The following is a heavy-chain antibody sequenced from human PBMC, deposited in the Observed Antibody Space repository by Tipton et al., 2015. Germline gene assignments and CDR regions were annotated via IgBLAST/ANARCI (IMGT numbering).Heavy chain of an antibody. Sequence: TLSLTCAVSGYSISSGYHWGWIRQPPGKGLEWIASIYHSGRTHYNPSLKSRVTISVDTSKNEVSLMLNSVTAADTAVYYCARARGRHGGLFDPWGQGILVTVSS. CDR3: ARARGRHGGLFDP. D-gene: IGHD4-23*01. V-gene: IGHV4-38-2*01. CDR2: IYHSGRT. CDR1: GYSISSGYH. J-gene: IGHJ5*02.